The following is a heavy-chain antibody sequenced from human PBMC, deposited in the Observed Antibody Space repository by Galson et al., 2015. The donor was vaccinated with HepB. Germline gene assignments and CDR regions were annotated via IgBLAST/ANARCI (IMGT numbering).Heavy chain of an antibody. D-gene: IGHD3-10*01. CDR2: ISSNGGST. V-gene: IGHV3-64D*06. CDR1: GFTFSSYA. CDR3: VKDRRRKLLWFGELSRYDY. J-gene: IGHJ4*02. Sequence: SLRLSCAASGFTFSSYAMHWVRQAPGKGLEYVSAISSNGGSTYYADSMKGRFTISRDNSKNTLYLQMSSLRAEDTAVYYCVKDRRRKLLWFGELSRYDYWGQGTLVTVSS.